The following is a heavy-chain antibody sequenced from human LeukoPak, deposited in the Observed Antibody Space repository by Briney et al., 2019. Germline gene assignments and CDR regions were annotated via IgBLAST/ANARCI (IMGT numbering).Heavy chain of an antibody. CDR2: ISGSGGST. Sequence: PGGSLRLSCAASGFTFSSYAMSWVRQAPGKGLEWVSAISGSGGSTYYADSVKGRFTISRDNSKNTLYLQMNSLRAEDTAVYYCAKDLHIGGAHSSSWYLLAWGQGTLVTVSS. CDR3: AKDLHIGGAHSSSWYLLA. CDR1: GFTFSSYA. D-gene: IGHD6-13*01. V-gene: IGHV3-23*01. J-gene: IGHJ5*02.